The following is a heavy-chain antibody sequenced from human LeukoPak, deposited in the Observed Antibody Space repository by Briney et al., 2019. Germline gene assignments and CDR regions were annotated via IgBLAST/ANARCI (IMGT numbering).Heavy chain of an antibody. CDR1: GGSFSGYY. Sequence: SETLSLTCAVYGGSFSGYYWSWIRQPPGKGLEWIGEINHSGSTNYNPSLKSRVTISVDTSKNQFSLKLSSVTAADTAVYYCARHVPVRYYYGSGSYRPFDYWGQGTLVTVPS. CDR3: ARHVPVRYYYGSGSYRPFDY. V-gene: IGHV4-34*01. J-gene: IGHJ4*02. D-gene: IGHD3-10*01. CDR2: INHSGST.